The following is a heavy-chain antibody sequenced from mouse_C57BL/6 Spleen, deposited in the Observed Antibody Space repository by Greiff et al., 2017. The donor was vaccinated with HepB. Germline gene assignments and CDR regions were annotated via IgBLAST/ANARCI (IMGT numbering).Heavy chain of an antibody. CDR1: GYTFTSYW. CDR2: IDPSDSET. V-gene: IGHV1-52*01. D-gene: IGHD1-1*01. J-gene: IGHJ1*03. CDR3: ARYYGSSYWYFDV. Sequence: QVQLQQPGAELVRPGSSVKLSCKASGYTFTSYWMHWVKQRPIQGLEWIGNIDPSDSETHYNQKFKDKATLTVDKSSSTAYMQLSSQTSEDSAVYYCARYYGSSYWYFDVWGTGTTVTVSS.